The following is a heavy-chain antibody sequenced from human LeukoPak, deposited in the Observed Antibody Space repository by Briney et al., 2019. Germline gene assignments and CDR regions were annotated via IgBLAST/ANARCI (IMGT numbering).Heavy chain of an antibody. Sequence: GGSLRLSCAASGFTVIGNYMSWVRQTPGRGLEWVAFIYSSGNTYYAESVEGRFTISRDNSKNTLYLEMTSLRVEDTDVYYCTRAEFSNSFDDWGQGTLVLVSS. J-gene: IGHJ4*02. CDR1: GFTVIGNY. CDR2: IYSSGNT. CDR3: TRAEFSNSFDD. V-gene: IGHV3-53*01. D-gene: IGHD6-6*01.